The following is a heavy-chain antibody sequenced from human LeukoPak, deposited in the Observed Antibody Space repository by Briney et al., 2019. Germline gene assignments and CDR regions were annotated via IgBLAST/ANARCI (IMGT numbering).Heavy chain of an antibody. CDR1: GYTFTDYF. V-gene: IGHV1-2*02. Sequence: RASVKVSCKASGYTFTDYFLQWVRHAPGQGLEWMGWINPNSGGTSYAQKFQGRVTMTRDMSISTAYMELSRLTSDDTAVYYCARDYELGTAGTAYGYFDCWGQGTLVTVSS. D-gene: IGHD1-1*01. CDR2: INPNSGGT. J-gene: IGHJ4*02. CDR3: ARDYELGTAGTAYGYFDC.